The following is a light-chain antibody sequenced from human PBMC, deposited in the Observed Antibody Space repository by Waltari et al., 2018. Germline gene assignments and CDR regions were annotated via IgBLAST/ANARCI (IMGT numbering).Light chain of an antibody. J-gene: IGKJ4*02. Sequence: VMTQSPSTLSVSPGVRPTLSCRASQSVSSHLAWYQQKPGQAPRLLIHVASTRATGIPARFSGSGSGTEFTLTISSLQSEDFAVYDGQKYNDGPRTFGGGTKVDIK. CDR1: QSVSSH. CDR2: VAS. CDR3: QKYNDGPRT. V-gene: IGKV3-15*01.